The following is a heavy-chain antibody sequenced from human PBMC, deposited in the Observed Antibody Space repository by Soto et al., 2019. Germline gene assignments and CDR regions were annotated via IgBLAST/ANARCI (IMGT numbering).Heavy chain of an antibody. Sequence: EVQLVESGGGLVQPGGSLRLSCATSGFILTDYAMNWVRQAPGKGLVWVSYISSISSVIAYADSVKGRFTVSRDNGRNALYLQMNSLRAEDTAVYYCARHLSWGSNWYYYMDVWGKGTTVTVSS. CDR2: ISSISSVI. CDR1: GFILTDYA. V-gene: IGHV3-48*01. D-gene: IGHD7-27*01. CDR3: ARHLSWGSNWYYYMDV. J-gene: IGHJ6*03.